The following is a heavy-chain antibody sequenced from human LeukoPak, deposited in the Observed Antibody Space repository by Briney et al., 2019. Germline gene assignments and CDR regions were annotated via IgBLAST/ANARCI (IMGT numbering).Heavy chain of an antibody. Sequence: GRSLRLSCAASGFTFSSYGMHWVRQAPGKGLEWVAVIWYDGSNKYYADSVKGRFTISRDNSKNTLYLQMNSLRADDTAVYYCARGPYYDSSGYHYWGQGTLVTVSS. D-gene: IGHD3-22*01. V-gene: IGHV3-33*01. CDR2: IWYDGSNK. J-gene: IGHJ4*02. CDR1: GFTFSSYG. CDR3: ARGPYYDSSGYHY.